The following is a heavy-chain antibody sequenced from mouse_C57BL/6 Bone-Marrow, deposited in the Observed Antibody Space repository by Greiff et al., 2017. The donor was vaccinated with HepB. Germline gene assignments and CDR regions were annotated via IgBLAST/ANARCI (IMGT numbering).Heavy chain of an antibody. V-gene: IGHV5-4*03. CDR1: GFTFSSYA. J-gene: IGHJ4*01. CDR2: ISDGGSYT. D-gene: IGHD1-1*01. CDR3: ARGSTNYAMDY. Sequence: EVNVVESGGGLVKPGGSLKLSCAASGFTFSSYAMSWVRQTPEKRLEWVATISDGGSYTYYPDNVKGRFTISRDNAKNNLYLQMSHLKSEDTAMYYCARGSTNYAMDYWGQGTSVTVSS.